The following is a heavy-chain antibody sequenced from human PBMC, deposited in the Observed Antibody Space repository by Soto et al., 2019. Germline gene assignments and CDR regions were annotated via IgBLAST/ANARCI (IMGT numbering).Heavy chain of an antibody. D-gene: IGHD3-9*01. CDR2: IYYSGST. CDR1: GGSISSGDYY. CDR3: ARVSGILTGYYKGNFDY. Sequence: SETLSLTCTVSGGSISSGDYYWSWIRQPPGKGLEWIGYIYYSGSTYYNPSLKSRVTISVDTSKNQFSLKLSSVTAADTAVYYCARVSGILTGYYKGNFDYWGQGTLVTVSS. V-gene: IGHV4-30-4*01. J-gene: IGHJ4*02.